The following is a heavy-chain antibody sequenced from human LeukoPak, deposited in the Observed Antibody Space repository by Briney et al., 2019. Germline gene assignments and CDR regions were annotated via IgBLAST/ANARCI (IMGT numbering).Heavy chain of an antibody. V-gene: IGHV4-59*01. CDR3: ARVDYDSSGYFDF. D-gene: IGHD3-22*01. J-gene: IGHJ4*02. CDR2: SYYSGST. CDR1: GGSISTYY. Sequence: SETLSLTCTVSGGSISTYYWSWIRQPPGKGLEWIGFSYYSGSTNYNPSLKSRVTISVDTSKNHFSLKLYSVIAADTAVYYCARVDYDSSGYFDFWGQGTLVTVSS.